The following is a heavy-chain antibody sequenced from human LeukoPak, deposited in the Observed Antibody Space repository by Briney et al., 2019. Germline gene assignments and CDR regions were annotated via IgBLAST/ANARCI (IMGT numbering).Heavy chain of an antibody. CDR1: GFIFSDYS. V-gene: IGHV3-21*06. CDR2: ITTSRDQ. D-gene: IGHD2/OR15-2a*01. CDR3: ARHPFSTPFDY. J-gene: IGHJ4*02. Sequence: GGSLRLSCAASGFIFSDYSMCWVRQAPGKGLEWVSSITTSRDQYHADSVKGRFTVSRDNAKSSVYLQMDSLRADDTAVYYCARHPFSTPFDYWGRGTLVTVSS.